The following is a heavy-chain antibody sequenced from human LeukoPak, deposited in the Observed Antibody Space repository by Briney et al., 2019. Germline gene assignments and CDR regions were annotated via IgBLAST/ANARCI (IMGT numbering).Heavy chain of an antibody. CDR1: GGSISSGSYY. CDR2: IYTSGST. D-gene: IGHD3-22*01. J-gene: IGHJ4*02. Sequence: PSQTLSLTCTVSGGSISSGSYYWSWIRQPAGKGLEWIRRIYTSGSTNYNPSLKSRVTISVDTSKNQFSLKLSSVTAADTAVYYCPRAPHFFDTSGSRYYFDYWGQGTLVTVSS. V-gene: IGHV4-61*02. CDR3: PRAPHFFDTSGSRYYFDY.